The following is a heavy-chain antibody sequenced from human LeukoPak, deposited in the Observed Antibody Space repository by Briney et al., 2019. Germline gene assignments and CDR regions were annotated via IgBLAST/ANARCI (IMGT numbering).Heavy chain of an antibody. V-gene: IGHV4-59*01. CDR3: AREYSSGWYPKGSYFDY. D-gene: IGHD6-19*01. Sequence: KSSETLSLTCTVSGGSISSYYWSWIRQPPGKGLEWIGYIYYSGSTNYNPSLKSRVTISEDTSKNQFSLKLSSVTAADTAVYYCAREYSSGWYPKGSYFDYWGQGTLVTVSS. CDR2: IYYSGST. J-gene: IGHJ4*02. CDR1: GGSISSYY.